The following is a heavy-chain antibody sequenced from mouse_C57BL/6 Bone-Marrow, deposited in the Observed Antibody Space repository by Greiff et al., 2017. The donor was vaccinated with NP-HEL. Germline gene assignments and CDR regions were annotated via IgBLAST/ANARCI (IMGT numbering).Heavy chain of an antibody. D-gene: IGHD1-1*01. J-gene: IGHJ2*01. CDR1: GFNIKDDY. CDR2: IDPENGDT. CDR3: TTTLSTTVVNFDY. V-gene: IGHV14-4*01. Sequence: EVQLQESGAELVRPGASVKLSCTASGFNIKDDYMHWVKQRPEQGLEWIGWIDPENGDTEYASKFQGKATITADTSSNTAYLQLSSLTSEDTAVYYCTTTLSTTVVNFDYWGQGTTLTVSS.